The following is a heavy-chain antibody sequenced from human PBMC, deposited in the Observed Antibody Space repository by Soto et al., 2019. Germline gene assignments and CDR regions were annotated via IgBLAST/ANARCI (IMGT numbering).Heavy chain of an antibody. J-gene: IGHJ3*02. CDR3: ARGVGYCSSTSCYGDAFDI. V-gene: IGHV4-31*01. Sequence: QVQLQESGPGLVKPSQTLSLTCTVSGGSISSGGYYWSWIRQHPGKGLEWIGYIYYSGRTSYNPSLMSPVTISVETSKNQSSLKLSSVTAADTAVYYCARGVGYCSSTSCYGDAFDIWGQGTMVTVSS. CDR1: GGSISSGGYY. CDR2: IYYSGRT. D-gene: IGHD2-2*01.